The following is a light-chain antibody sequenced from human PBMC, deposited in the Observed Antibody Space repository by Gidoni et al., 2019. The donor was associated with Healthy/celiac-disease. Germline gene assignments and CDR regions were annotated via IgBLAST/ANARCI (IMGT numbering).Light chain of an antibody. J-gene: IGLJ1*01. CDR3: SSYTSSSTPYV. Sequence: QSALTQPASVSGSPGQSITISCTGTSSDVGCYHYVSWYQQHPGKAPKLMIYEVSNRPSGVPDRFSGSKSGNTASLTISGLQAEDEADYYCSSYTSSSTPYVFGTGTKVTVL. CDR2: EVS. CDR1: SSDVGCYHY. V-gene: IGLV2-14*01.